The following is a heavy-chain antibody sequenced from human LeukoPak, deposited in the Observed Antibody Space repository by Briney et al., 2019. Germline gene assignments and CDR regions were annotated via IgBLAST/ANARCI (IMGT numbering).Heavy chain of an antibody. Sequence: SVKVSCKASGGTFSSYAISWVRQAPGQGLEWMGGIIPIFGTANYAQKFQGRVTITTDESTSTAYMELSSLRSDDTAVYYCARGITMVRGAQRYYFDYWGQGTLVTVSS. J-gene: IGHJ4*02. CDR2: IIPIFGTA. D-gene: IGHD3-10*01. V-gene: IGHV1-69*05. CDR3: ARGITMVRGAQRYYFDY. CDR1: GGTFSSYA.